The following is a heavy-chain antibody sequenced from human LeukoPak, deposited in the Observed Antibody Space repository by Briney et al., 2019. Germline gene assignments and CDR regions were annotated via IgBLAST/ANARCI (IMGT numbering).Heavy chain of an antibody. D-gene: IGHD5-18*01. J-gene: IGHJ6*02. V-gene: IGHV3-11*04. CDR1: GFTFSDYH. CDR2: IGSTSKII. CDR3: ASDERGYSYGYDGIPYYYGMDV. Sequence: GGSLRLSCAASGFTFSDYHMNWIRQAPGKGLEWISYIGSTSKIIYYADSVKGRFTISKDNSKNTLYLQMNSLRAEDTAVYYCASDERGYSYGYDGIPYYYGMDVWGQGTTVTVSS.